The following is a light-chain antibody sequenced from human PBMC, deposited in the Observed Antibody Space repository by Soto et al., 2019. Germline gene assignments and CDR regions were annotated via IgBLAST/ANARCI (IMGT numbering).Light chain of an antibody. Sequence: EIVLTQSPGTLSLSPGEIATLSCRASQSVGSIYLAWYQQKPGQAPRILIYGASSRATGIPDRFSGSGSGTDFTLTISRLEPEDVAVYYCQQYGDSPWTFGQGTKVDIK. J-gene: IGKJ1*01. CDR3: QQYGDSPWT. V-gene: IGKV3-20*01. CDR2: GAS. CDR1: QSVGSIY.